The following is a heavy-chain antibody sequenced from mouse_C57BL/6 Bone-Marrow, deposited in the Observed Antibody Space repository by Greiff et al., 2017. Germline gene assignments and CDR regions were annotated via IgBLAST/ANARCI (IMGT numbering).Heavy chain of an antibody. V-gene: IGHV1-81*01. CDR2: IYPRSGNT. Sequence: VQLQQSGAELARPGASVTLSCKASGYTFTSYGISWVKQRTGQGLEWIGEIYPRSGNTYYNEKFKGKATLTADKSSSTAYMELRSLTSEDSAVYFCAIYYFGIFAYWGQGTLVTVSA. J-gene: IGHJ3*01. D-gene: IGHD1-1*01. CDR3: AIYYFGIFAY. CDR1: GYTFTSYG.